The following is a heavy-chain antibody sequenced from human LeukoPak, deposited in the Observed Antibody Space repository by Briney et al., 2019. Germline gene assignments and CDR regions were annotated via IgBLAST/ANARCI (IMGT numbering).Heavy chain of an antibody. Sequence: ASVKVSCKASGYTFTSYAMHWVRQAPGQRLEWMGWINAGNGNTKYSRKFQGRVTITRDTSASTAYMELSSLRSEDTAVYYCARFLQGYYYYGMDVWGQGTTVTVSS. V-gene: IGHV1-3*01. CDR2: INAGNGNT. D-gene: IGHD3-3*01. CDR1: GYTFTSYA. CDR3: ARFLQGYYYYGMDV. J-gene: IGHJ6*02.